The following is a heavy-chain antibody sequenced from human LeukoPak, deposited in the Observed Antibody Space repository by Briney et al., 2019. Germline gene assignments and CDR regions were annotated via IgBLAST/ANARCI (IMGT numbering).Heavy chain of an antibody. CDR3: ARLRTYYYDSSGYYRFLYFDY. Sequence: SETLSLTCTVSGGSISSSSYYWGWIRQPPGKGLEWIGSIYYSGSTYYNPSLKSRVTISVDTSKNQFSLKLSSVTAADTAVYYCARLRTYYYDSSGYYRFLYFDYWGQGTLVTVSS. J-gene: IGHJ4*02. V-gene: IGHV4-39*01. CDR2: IYYSGST. CDR1: GGSISSSSYY. D-gene: IGHD3-22*01.